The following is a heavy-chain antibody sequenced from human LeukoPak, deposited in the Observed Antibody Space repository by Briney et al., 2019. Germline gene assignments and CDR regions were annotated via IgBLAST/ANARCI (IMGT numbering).Heavy chain of an antibody. Sequence: PSETLSLTCAVYGGSFSGYYWSWIRQPPGKGLEWIGEINHSGSTNYNPSLKSRVTISVDTSKNQFSLKLSSVTAADTAVYYCARHKYVPYYYDSSGYGYWGQGTLVTVSS. CDR2: INHSGST. CDR1: GGSFSGYY. D-gene: IGHD3-22*01. V-gene: IGHV4-34*01. CDR3: ARHKYVPYYYDSSGYGY. J-gene: IGHJ4*02.